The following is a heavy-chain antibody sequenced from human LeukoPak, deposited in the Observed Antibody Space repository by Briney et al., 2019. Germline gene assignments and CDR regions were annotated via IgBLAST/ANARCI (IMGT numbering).Heavy chain of an antibody. CDR3: AKGSEYSSSLLDY. CDR2: ISGGGGST. Sequence: GGSLRLSCAASGFSFSTYVMTWVRQAPGKGLEWVSGISGGGGSTSYSDSVKGRFTISRDNSKNTLYLQMNSLRPEDTAVYYCAKGSEYSSSLLDYWGQGTLVTVSS. D-gene: IGHD6-6*01. CDR1: GFSFSTYV. J-gene: IGHJ4*02. V-gene: IGHV3-23*01.